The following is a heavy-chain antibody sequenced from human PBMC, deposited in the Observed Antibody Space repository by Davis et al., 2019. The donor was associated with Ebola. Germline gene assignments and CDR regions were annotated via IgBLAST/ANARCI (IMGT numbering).Heavy chain of an antibody. J-gene: IGHJ4*02. CDR3: AREFGR. CDR2: IYTSGST. D-gene: IGHD3-10*01. Sequence: LSVTLSSRAMSSYYGSWIRQPAGKGLEWIGRIYTSGSTNYNPSLKSRVTMSVDTSKNQFSLKLSSVTAADTAVYYCAREFGRWGQGTLVTVSS. CDR1: SRAMSSYY. V-gene: IGHV4-4*07.